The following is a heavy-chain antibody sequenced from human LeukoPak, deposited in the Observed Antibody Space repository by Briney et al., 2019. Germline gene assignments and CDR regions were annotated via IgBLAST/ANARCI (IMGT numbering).Heavy chain of an antibody. Sequence: SETLSLTCTVSGGSISSHYWSWIRQPPGKGLEWIGYIYYSGSTNYNPSLKSRVTISVDTSQNQFSLKLSSVTAADTAVYYCARSGRGLDEYYFDYWGQGTLVTVSS. D-gene: IGHD3/OR15-3a*01. V-gene: IGHV4-59*11. J-gene: IGHJ4*02. CDR1: GGSISSHY. CDR2: IYYSGST. CDR3: ARSGRGLDEYYFDY.